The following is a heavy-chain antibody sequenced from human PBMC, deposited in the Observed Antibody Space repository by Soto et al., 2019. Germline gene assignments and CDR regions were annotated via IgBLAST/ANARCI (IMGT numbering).Heavy chain of an antibody. CDR3: ARQLRARGIVHEVFDI. CDR2: ISNSGDDT. Sequence: QVRLVESGGGLVKPGGSVRLSCAASGFSFSDYYMSWIRQAPGKGLEWVSRISNSGDDTDNADSVEGRFTNSRDNAENSLYLQMSSLRAEDTAVYYCARQLRARGIVHEVFDIWGQGTMVTVSS. D-gene: IGHD2-8*01. V-gene: IGHV3-11*06. J-gene: IGHJ3*02. CDR1: GFSFSDYY.